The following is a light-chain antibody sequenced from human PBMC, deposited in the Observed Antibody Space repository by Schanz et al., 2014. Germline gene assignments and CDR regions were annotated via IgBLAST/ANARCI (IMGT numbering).Light chain of an antibody. CDR2: EVS. CDR3: CSYAGSYTYVV. Sequence: QSALTQPPSASGSPGQSVTISCTGTSSDVGAYNYVSWYQQHPGKVPKLMIYEVSKRPSGVPDRFSGSKSGNTASLTISGLQAEDEADYYCCSYAGSYTYVVFGGGTKLTVL. V-gene: IGLV2-8*01. J-gene: IGLJ2*01. CDR1: SSDVGAYNY.